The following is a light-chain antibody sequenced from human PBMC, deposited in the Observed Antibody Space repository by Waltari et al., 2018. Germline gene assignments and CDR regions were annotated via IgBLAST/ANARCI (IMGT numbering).Light chain of an antibody. CDR1: QSVSSY. J-gene: IGKJ2*01. Sequence: EIVLTQSPATLSLSPGERATLSCRASQSVSSYLAWYQQKPGQAPRLLIYDASNRATGIPARFSGSGSGTYFTLTISSLEAEDFAVYYCQQRSNWPPTFGQGTKLEIK. CDR3: QQRSNWPPT. CDR2: DAS. V-gene: IGKV3-11*01.